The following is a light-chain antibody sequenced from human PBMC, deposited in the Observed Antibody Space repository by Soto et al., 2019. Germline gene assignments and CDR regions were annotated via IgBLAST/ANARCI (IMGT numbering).Light chain of an antibody. CDR3: SSYSGNTTHVV. J-gene: IGLJ2*01. Sequence: QSALTQPASVSGSPGRSVTISCTGTSSDVGDFNYVSWYQHLPGRAPKLIIYDVTNRPSGISYRFSASKSGRTASLTISGLQAEDEADYYCSSYSGNTTHVVFGGGTQLTVL. CDR2: DVT. CDR1: SSDVGDFNY. V-gene: IGLV2-14*03.